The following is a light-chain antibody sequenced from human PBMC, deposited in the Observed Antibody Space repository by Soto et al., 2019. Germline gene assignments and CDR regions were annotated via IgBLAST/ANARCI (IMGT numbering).Light chain of an antibody. CDR1: SSNIGKNT. J-gene: IGLJ1*01. V-gene: IGLV1-44*01. CDR3: EAWDYSLNGHV. Sequence: ALAQPPSVSGTPGQRVTISCSGSSSNIGKNTVSWYQQLPGAAPKPLISTDNQRPSGVPDRFSGSKSGTSASLAISGLQSEDEADYYCEAWDYSLNGHVFGTGTKVTVL. CDR2: TDN.